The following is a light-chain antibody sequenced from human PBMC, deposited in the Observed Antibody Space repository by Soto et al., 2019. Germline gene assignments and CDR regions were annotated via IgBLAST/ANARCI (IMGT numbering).Light chain of an antibody. CDR3: QQRHNWPFT. CDR1: QSVGSY. V-gene: IGKV3-11*01. J-gene: IGKJ3*01. Sequence: EIVLTQSPATLSLSPGERATLSCRASQSVGSYLAWFQQRPGQAPRLVIHDASKRATAIPARFSGSGSGTDFSLTISGLEPEDFAVYYCQQRHNWPFTFGPGTTVDIK. CDR2: DAS.